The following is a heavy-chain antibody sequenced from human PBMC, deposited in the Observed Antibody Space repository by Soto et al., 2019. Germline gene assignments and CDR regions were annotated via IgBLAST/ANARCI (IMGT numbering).Heavy chain of an antibody. CDR3: ARRSGYNQAAFAI. CDR1: GYTFTSYG. CDR2: ISAYNGNP. Sequence: QVQLVQSGVEVKKPGASVKVSCKASGYTFTSYGISWVRQAPGQGLEWMGWISAYNGNPNYAQKLQGRVTLTTDTSTNTAYMELKILRSDDTAVYYCARRSGYNQAAFAIWGQGTMVTVSS. J-gene: IGHJ3*02. V-gene: IGHV1-18*01. D-gene: IGHD5-12*01.